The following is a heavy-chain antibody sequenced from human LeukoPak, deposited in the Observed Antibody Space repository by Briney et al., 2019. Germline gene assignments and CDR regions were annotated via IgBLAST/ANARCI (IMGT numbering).Heavy chain of an antibody. Sequence: GGSLRLSCTASGFTFSTYWMHWVRQAPGKGLVWVSRINSDGSNTRNADSVKGRFTISRDNAKNTLYLQMNSLRAEDTAVYYCAIERSLYCSSTSCYEDFDYWGQGTLVTVSS. J-gene: IGHJ4*02. D-gene: IGHD2-2*01. CDR3: AIERSLYCSSTSCYEDFDY. CDR1: GFTFSTYW. CDR2: INSDGSNT. V-gene: IGHV3-74*01.